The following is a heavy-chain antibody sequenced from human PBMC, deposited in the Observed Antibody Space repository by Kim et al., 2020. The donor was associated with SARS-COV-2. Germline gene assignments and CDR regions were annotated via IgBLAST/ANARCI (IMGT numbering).Heavy chain of an antibody. J-gene: IGHJ4*02. CDR3: ARQIRDCVDATIFGY. Sequence: SETLSLTCTVSGGSISSSNSYWGWIRQPPGKGLEWIGSIYYSGSTYYNPSLKSRVTISVDTSKNQFSLKLSSVTAADTAVYYCARQIRDCVDATIFGYWGQGTMVIVSS. CDR1: GGSISSSNSY. D-gene: IGHD3-3*01. V-gene: IGHV4-39*01. CDR2: IYYSGST.